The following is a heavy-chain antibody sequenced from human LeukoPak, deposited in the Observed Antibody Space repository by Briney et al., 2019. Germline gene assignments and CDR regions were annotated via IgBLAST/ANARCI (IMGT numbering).Heavy chain of an antibody. CDR1: GFTFSSYA. CDR3: ARGTIVVVPAATGDWFDP. D-gene: IGHD2-2*01. V-gene: IGHV3-30-3*01. Sequence: PGGSLRLSCAASGFTFSSYAMHWVRQAPGKGLEWVAVISYDGSNKYYADSVKGRFTISRDNSKNTLYLQMNSLRAEDTAVYYCARGTIVVVPAATGDWFDPWGQGTLVTVSS. CDR2: ISYDGSNK. J-gene: IGHJ5*02.